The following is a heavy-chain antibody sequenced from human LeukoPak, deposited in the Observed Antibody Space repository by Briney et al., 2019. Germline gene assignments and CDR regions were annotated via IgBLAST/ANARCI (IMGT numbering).Heavy chain of an antibody. D-gene: IGHD3-9*01. Sequence: PGGSLRLSXVASGFTFSGYSMNWVRQAPGKGLEWVSLITTTSSYIYYADSVKGRFTISRDNAKNSLYLQMNSLRAEDTAVYYCARVLTGYSYYYYYYMDVWGKGTTVTVSS. J-gene: IGHJ6*03. V-gene: IGHV3-21*01. CDR1: GFTFSGYS. CDR2: ITTTSSYI. CDR3: ARVLTGYSYYYYYYMDV.